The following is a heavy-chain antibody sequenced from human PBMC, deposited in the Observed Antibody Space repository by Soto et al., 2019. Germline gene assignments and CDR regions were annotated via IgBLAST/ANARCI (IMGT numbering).Heavy chain of an antibody. CDR2: IYYSGST. J-gene: IGHJ3*02. CDR1: GGSISSYY. D-gene: IGHD6-19*01. CDR3: ARVSVAGTSAAFDI. V-gene: IGHV4-59*08. Sequence: PSETLSLTCTVSGGSISSYYWTWIRQPPGKGLEWIGYIYYSGSTNYNPSLKSRVTISVATSKTQFSLKLSSVTAADTAVYYCARVSVAGTSAAFDIWGQGTMVTVSS.